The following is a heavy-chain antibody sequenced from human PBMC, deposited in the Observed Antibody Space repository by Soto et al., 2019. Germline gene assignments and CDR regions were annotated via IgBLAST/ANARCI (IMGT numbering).Heavy chain of an antibody. CDR1: GFSFSDFY. CDR3: ARVQYFEWHFDL. D-gene: IGHD3-3*01. V-gene: IGHV3-11*01. Sequence: QVQLVESGGGLVKPGASLRLFCAASGFSFSDFYMTWIRQAPGKGLEWVSYISNSSRTIYYASSVKGRFTITRDNAKNSLYLQLNSLGAEDTAVYYCARVQYFEWHFDLWGRGTRVTVSS. J-gene: IGHJ2*01. CDR2: ISNSSRTI.